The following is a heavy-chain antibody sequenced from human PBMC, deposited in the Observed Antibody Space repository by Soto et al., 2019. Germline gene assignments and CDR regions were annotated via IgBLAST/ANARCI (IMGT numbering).Heavy chain of an antibody. D-gene: IGHD5-12*01. Sequence: GASVKVSCKASGGTFSSYAISWVRQAPGQGLEWMGGVIPIFGTANYAQKFQGRVTITADESTSTAYMELSSLRSEDTAVYYCARGGYSGYDHKTYYYYGMDVWGQGTTVTVSS. J-gene: IGHJ6*02. CDR2: VIPIFGTA. CDR1: GGTFSSYA. CDR3: ARGGYSGYDHKTYYYYGMDV. V-gene: IGHV1-69*13.